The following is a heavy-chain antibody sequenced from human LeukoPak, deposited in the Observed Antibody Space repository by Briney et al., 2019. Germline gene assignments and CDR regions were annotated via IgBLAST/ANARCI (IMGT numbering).Heavy chain of an antibody. Sequence: GGSLRLSCTASGFAFNNFWMSWVRQAPGKGLEWVANTKQNGSEETYIDSVKGRFIIYRDNAKNSLYLQMNGLRAEDTAVYYCADPGVGRWGQGTLVTVSS. V-gene: IGHV3-7*01. CDR2: TKQNGSEE. CDR3: ADPGVGR. CDR1: GFAFNNFW. D-gene: IGHD4-17*01. J-gene: IGHJ5*02.